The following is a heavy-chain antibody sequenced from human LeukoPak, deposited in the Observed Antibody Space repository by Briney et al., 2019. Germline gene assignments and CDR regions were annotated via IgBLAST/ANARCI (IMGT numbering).Heavy chain of an antibody. CDR3: ARDPAVAGTAFDI. J-gene: IGHJ3*02. V-gene: IGHV3-48*04. CDR1: GFTFSNYA. CDR2: ISSSGSTI. D-gene: IGHD6-19*01. Sequence: GKSLRLSCEAYGFTFSNYAFHWVRQAPGKGLEWVSYISSSGSTIYYADSVKGRFTISRDNAKNSLYLQMNSLRAEDTAVYYCARDPAVAGTAFDIWGQGTMVTVSS.